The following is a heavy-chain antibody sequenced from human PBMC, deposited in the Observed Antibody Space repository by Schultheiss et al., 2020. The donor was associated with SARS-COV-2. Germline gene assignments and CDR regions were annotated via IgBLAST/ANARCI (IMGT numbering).Heavy chain of an antibody. V-gene: IGHV3-23*01. CDR3: ARIGPYYYYYGMDV. Sequence: GGSLRLSCAASGFTFSNAWMSWVRQAPGKGLEWVSAISGSGGSTYYADSVKGRFTISRDNSKNTLYLQMNSLRAEDTAVYYCARIGPYYYYYGMDVWGQGTTVTVSS. CDR2: ISGSGGST. CDR1: GFTFSNAW. J-gene: IGHJ6*02.